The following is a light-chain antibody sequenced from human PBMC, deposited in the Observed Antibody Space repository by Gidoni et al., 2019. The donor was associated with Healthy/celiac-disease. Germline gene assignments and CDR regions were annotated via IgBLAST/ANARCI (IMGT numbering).Light chain of an antibody. CDR3: QQYNNRPPWT. V-gene: IGKV3-15*01. J-gene: IGKJ1*01. CDR1: QSVSGH. CDR2: GAS. Sequence: EIVMTQSPATLSVSPGERATLSCRASQSVSGHLAWYQQKPGQAPRLLIYGASTRATGIPARFIGSGSGTEFTLTISRLPSADFAVYYCQQYNNRPPWTFGQGTKVEIK.